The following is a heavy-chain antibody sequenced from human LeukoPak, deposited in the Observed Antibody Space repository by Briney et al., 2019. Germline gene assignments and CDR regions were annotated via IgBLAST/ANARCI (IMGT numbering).Heavy chain of an antibody. D-gene: IGHD3-10*01. V-gene: IGHV1-46*01. Sequence: ASVKVSCKASGYTFISYYIHWVRQAPGQGLEWVGIISPSDGTTTYAQDFQGRVTMTRDTSTSTAYMELSSLTSEDTAVYYCARGLGSGSGDYWGQGTLVTVSS. J-gene: IGHJ4*02. CDR3: ARGLGSGSGDY. CDR1: GYTFISYY. CDR2: ISPSDGTT.